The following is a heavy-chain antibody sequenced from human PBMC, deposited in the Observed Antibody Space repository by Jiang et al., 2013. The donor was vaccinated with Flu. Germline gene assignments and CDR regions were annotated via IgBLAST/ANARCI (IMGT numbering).Heavy chain of an antibody. D-gene: IGHD3-3*01. CDR3: AKEGTYYDFWSGYYTGYYYYYGMDV. CDR2: INPNSGGT. Sequence: SGAEVKKPGASVKVSCKASGYTFTGYYMHWVRQAPGQGLEWMGWINPNSGGTNYAQKFQGWVTMTRDTSISTAYMELSRLRSDDTAVYYCAKEGTYYDFWSGYYTGYYYYYGMDVWGKGTTVTVSS. V-gene: IGHV1-2*04. CDR1: GYTFTGYY. J-gene: IGHJ6*04.